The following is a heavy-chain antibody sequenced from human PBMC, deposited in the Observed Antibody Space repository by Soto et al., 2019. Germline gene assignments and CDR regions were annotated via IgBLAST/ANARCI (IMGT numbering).Heavy chain of an antibody. Sequence: SETLSLTCAVSGGSISSGGYSWSWIRQPPGKGLEWIGYIYHSGSTYYNPSLKSRVTISVDRSKNQFSLKLTSANAADTAVYYCARGRTVRNYADDSSDYFYFFDYWGQGTQVTVSS. V-gene: IGHV4-30-2*01. CDR3: ARGRTVRNYADDSSDYFYFFDY. D-gene: IGHD3-22*01. CDR2: IYHSGST. CDR1: GGSISSGGYS. J-gene: IGHJ4*02.